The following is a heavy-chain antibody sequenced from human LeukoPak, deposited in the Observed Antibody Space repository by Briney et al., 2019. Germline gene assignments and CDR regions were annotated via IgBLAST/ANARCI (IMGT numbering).Heavy chain of an antibody. J-gene: IGHJ4*02. Sequence: PSETLSLTCTVPGGSISSYYWSWIRQPPGKGLEWIGYIYYSGSTNYNPSLKSRVTISVDTSKNQFSLKLSSVTAADTAVYYCARGTNMVRGVTSAAGFDYWGQGTLVTVSS. V-gene: IGHV4-59*01. CDR3: ARGTNMVRGVTSAAGFDY. CDR2: IYYSGST. D-gene: IGHD3-10*01. CDR1: GGSISSYY.